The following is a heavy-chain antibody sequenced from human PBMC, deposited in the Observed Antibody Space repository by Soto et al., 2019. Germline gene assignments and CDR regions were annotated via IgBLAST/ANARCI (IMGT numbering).Heavy chain of an antibody. V-gene: IGHV3-23*01. D-gene: IGHD3-16*01. CDR3: AKDSLGYYFDY. CDR1: GFTFSSSA. CDR2: ISGSGTST. Sequence: EVQLLESGGGLAQPGGSLRLSCAASGFTFSSSAMSWVRQAPGKGLEWVSGISGSGTSTFYADCVRGRFTISRDNSKNTLFLQMNSLRAEDTAVYYCAKDSLGYYFDYWGQGTLVTVSS. J-gene: IGHJ4*02.